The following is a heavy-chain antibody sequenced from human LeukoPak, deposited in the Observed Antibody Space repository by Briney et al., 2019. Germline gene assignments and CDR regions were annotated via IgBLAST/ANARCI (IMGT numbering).Heavy chain of an antibody. CDR1: GFSFSTYE. CDR2: ISWNSGSI. V-gene: IGHV3-9*03. CDR3: AKTASGKNDAFDI. J-gene: IGHJ3*02. Sequence: PGGSLRLSCAASGFSFSTYEMNWVRQAPGKGLEWVSGISWNSGSIGYADSVKGRFTISRDNAKNSLYLQMNSLRAEDMALYYCAKTASGKNDAFDIWGQGTMVTVSS.